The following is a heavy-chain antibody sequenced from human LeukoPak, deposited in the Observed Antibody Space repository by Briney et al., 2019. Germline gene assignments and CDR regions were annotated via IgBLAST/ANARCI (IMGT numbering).Heavy chain of an antibody. D-gene: IGHD3-10*01. V-gene: IGHV1-69*05. CDR3: ASNCAGSGSLF. CDR2: IIPIFGTA. J-gene: IGHJ4*02. CDR1: GGTFSSYA. Sequence: ASVKVSCKAFGGTFSSYAISWVRQAPGQGLEWMGGIIPIFGTANYAQKFQGRVTITTDESTSTAYMELSSLRSEDTAVYYCASNCAGSGSLFWGQGTLVTVSS.